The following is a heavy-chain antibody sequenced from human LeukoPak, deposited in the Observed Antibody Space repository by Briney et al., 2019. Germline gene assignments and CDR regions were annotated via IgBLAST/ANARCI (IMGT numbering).Heavy chain of an antibody. CDR3: ARGHYDPVSDY. CDR1: GFTVSSNY. V-gene: IGHV3-53*01. J-gene: IGHJ4*02. CDR2: IYSGGST. Sequence: GRSLRLSCAASGFTVSSNYMSWVRQAPGKGLEWVSVIYSGGSTYYADSVKGRFTISRDNSKNTLYLQMNSLRAEDTAVYYCARGHYDPVSDYWGQGTLVTVSS. D-gene: IGHD3-22*01.